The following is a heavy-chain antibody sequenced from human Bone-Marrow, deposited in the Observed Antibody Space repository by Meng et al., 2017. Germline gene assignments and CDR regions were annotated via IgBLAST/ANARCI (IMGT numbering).Heavy chain of an antibody. CDR1: GGSISSSSYY. CDR3: AREASMVRGVIMN. J-gene: IGHJ4*02. Sequence: SETLSLTCSVSGGSISSSSYYWGWIRQPPGKGLEWIGSIYYSGSTYYNPSLKSRVTISVDTSKNQFSLKLSSVTAADTAVYYCAREASMVRGVIMNWGQGTLVTVSS. CDR2: IYYSGST. V-gene: IGHV4-39*07. D-gene: IGHD3-10*01.